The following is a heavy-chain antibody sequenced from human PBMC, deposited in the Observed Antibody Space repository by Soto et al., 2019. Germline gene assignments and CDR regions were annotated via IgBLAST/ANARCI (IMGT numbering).Heavy chain of an antibody. V-gene: IGHV4-31*03. CDR2: IFYSGNT. CDR3: AREGRSAAPQAGFDL. J-gene: IGHJ4*02. D-gene: IGHD3-10*01. CDR1: GNSISTGAYY. Sequence: SETLSLTCTVSGNSISTGAYYWSWLRQHPVKGLEWIGHIFYSGNTHYSPSPESRVTISVDTSKNQFSIKLTSVTVADTAVYYCAREGRSAAPQAGFDLWGQGTLVNVS.